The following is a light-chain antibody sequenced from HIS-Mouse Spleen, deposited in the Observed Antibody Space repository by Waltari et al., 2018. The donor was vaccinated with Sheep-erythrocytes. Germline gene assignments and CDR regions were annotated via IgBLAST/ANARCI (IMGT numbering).Light chain of an antibody. CDR1: SSHVGGSHY. J-gene: IGLJ1*01. CDR2: EFS. Sequence: QSALTQPRSVSGSPGQSVPISCTGTSSHVGGSHYVSWYQQHPGKAPKLMIYEFSKRPSGVPDRFSGSKSGNTASLTISGLQAEDEADYYCCSYAGSYNHVFATGTKVTVL. CDR3: CSYAGSYNHV. V-gene: IGLV2-11*01.